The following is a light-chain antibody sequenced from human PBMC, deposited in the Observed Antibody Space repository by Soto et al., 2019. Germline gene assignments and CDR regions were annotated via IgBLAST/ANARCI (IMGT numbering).Light chain of an antibody. CDR2: DAS. CDR1: QSISSY. V-gene: IGKV1-39*01. CDR3: QQYDTNPKT. J-gene: IGKJ1*01. Sequence: DIQMTQSLSSLSASVGDRGTITCRASQSISSYLNWYQQKPGKAPKLLIYDASSLESGVPSRFSGSGSGTEFSLTISRLQPEDFATYYCQQYDTNPKTFGQGTKVDIK.